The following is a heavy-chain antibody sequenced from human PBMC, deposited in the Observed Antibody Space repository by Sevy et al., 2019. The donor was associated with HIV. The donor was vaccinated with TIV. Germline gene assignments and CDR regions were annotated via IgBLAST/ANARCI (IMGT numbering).Heavy chain of an antibody. Sequence: GGSLRLSCAASGFTFSSYWMSWVRQAPGKGLEWVANIKQDGSEKYYVDSVKGRFTISRDNAKNSLYLQMNSLRAEDTAVYYCARDYYIWGSYTHLGWGQGTLFTVSS. D-gene: IGHD3-16*01. CDR2: IKQDGSEK. J-gene: IGHJ4*02. V-gene: IGHV3-7*01. CDR1: GFTFSSYW. CDR3: ARDYYIWGSYTHLG.